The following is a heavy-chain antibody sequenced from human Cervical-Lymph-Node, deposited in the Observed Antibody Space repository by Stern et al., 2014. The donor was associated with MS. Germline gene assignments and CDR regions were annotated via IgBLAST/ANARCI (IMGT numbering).Heavy chain of an antibody. CDR2: ITAGNGDT. V-gene: IGHV1-3*01. CDR1: GYTFTNYA. Sequence: VQLEESGAEVKKPGASVKVSCKASGYTFTNYAIHWVRQAPGQRLEWMGWITAGNGDTKHSQEFQGRVTITRDTSASTAYMELSSLRSEDTAVYYCASKIQGNSPGFDNWGQGTLVTVSS. J-gene: IGHJ4*02. D-gene: IGHD1-1*01. CDR3: ASKIQGNSPGFDN.